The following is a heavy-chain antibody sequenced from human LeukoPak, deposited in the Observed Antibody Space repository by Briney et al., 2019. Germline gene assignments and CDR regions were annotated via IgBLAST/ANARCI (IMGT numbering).Heavy chain of an antibody. CDR2: IYDSGST. CDR1: GGSIRSSYYY. Sequence: PSETLSLTCTVSGGSIRSSYYYWGWIRQPPGKGLEWIGSIYDSGSTYYNPSLKSRVTISVDTSKNQFSLKLNSVTAADTAVYYCARDPAEADCWGQGTLVTVSS. J-gene: IGHJ4*02. V-gene: IGHV4-39*02. CDR3: ARDPAEADC.